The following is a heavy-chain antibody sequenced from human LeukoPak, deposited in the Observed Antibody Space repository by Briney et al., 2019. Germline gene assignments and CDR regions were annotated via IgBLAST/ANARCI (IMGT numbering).Heavy chain of an antibody. J-gene: IGHJ3*02. CDR1: GGSISSYY. CDR3: ASSGTYYYDSSGYDDAFDI. CDR2: IYYSGST. Sequence: SETLSLTCTVSGGSISSYYWSWIRQPPGKGLEWIGYIYYSGSTNYNPSLKSRVTISVDTSKNQFSLKLSSVTAADTAVYYCASSGTYYYDSSGYDDAFDIWGQGTMVTVSS. D-gene: IGHD3-22*01. V-gene: IGHV4-59*01.